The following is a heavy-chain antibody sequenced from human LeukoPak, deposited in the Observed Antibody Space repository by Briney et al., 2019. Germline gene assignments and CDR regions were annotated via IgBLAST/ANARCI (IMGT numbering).Heavy chain of an antibody. CDR2: ITPIFGTA. D-gene: IGHD3-10*01. V-gene: IGHV1-69*05. CDR1: GGTFSSYA. J-gene: IGHJ6*03. Sequence: GASVKVSCKASGGTFSSYAISWVRQAPGQGLEWMGRITPIFGTANYAQKFQGRVTITTDESTSTAYMELSSLRSEDTAVYYCARAGSDYYYYYMDVWGKGTTVTVSS. CDR3: ARAGSDYYYYYMDV.